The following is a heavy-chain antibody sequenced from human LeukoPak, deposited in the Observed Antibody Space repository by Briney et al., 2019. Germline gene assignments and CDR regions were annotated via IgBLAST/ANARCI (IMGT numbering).Heavy chain of an antibody. J-gene: IGHJ3*02. CDR1: DDSFSSHY. CDR3: ARDLVTVTKGFDI. CDR2: ISYIGST. Sequence: SETLSLTCAVSDDSFSSHYWTWIRQPPGKGLEWIGYISYIGSTNYNPSLKSRVTISIDTSKNQFSLKLSSVTAADTAVYYCARDLVTVTKGFDIWDQGTMVSVSS. V-gene: IGHV4-59*11. D-gene: IGHD4-17*01.